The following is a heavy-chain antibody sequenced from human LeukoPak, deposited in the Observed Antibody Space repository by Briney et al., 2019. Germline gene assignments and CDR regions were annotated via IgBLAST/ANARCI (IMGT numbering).Heavy chain of an antibody. Sequence: PWGSLELFWAASGFTLREYYLSWGRQASGKGLEWVANIKKEDGSEKNYVDSVKGRFTISRDNAKDSVFLQMNSLRVEDTAVYYCVTEGEYAFGYFSWGQGTLVTVSS. CDR2: IKKEDGSEK. V-gene: IGHV3-7*01. D-gene: IGHD5-18*01. J-gene: IGHJ5*02. CDR3: VTEGEYAFGYFS. CDR1: GFTLREYY.